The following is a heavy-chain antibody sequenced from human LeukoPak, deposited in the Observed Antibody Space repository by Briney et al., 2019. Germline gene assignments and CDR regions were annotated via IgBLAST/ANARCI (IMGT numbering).Heavy chain of an antibody. CDR2: IYYSGST. Sequence: PSETLSLTCTVSGGSISSYYWSWIRQPPGKGLEWIGYIYYSGSTNYNPSLKSRVTISVDTSKNQFSLKLSSVTAADTAVYYCAGLVRGARTYYFDYWGQGTLVTVSS. D-gene: IGHD3-10*01. CDR1: GGSISSYY. J-gene: IGHJ4*02. V-gene: IGHV4-59*08. CDR3: AGLVRGARTYYFDY.